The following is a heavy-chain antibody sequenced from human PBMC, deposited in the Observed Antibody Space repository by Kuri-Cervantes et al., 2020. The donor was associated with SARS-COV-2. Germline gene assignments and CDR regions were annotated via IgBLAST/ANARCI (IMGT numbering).Heavy chain of an antibody. CDR1: GFTFSSYA. Sequence: GESLKISCAASGFTFSSYAMHWVRQAPGKGLEYVSAISSNGGSTYYANSVKGRFTISRDNSKNTLYLQMNSLRAEDTAVYYCAKDRGEQWPIYYFDYWGQGALVTVSS. D-gene: IGHD3-10*01. V-gene: IGHV3-64*01. J-gene: IGHJ4*02. CDR3: AKDRGEQWPIYYFDY. CDR2: ISSNGGST.